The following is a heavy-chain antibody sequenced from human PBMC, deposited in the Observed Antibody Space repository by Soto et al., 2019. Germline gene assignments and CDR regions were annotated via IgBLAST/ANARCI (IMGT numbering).Heavy chain of an antibody. CDR1: GFTFSNHW. CDR2: IKQDGPEK. J-gene: IGHJ4*02. D-gene: IGHD3-3*01. Sequence: GGSLRLSCAASGFTFSNHWMSWVRQAPGKGLAWVADIKQDGPEKDYVDSVKGRFTIATDNAKNSLYLQTNSLRAEDTAVYYCARDKYYDFWIGYSNYYFDFWGQGTLVTVSS. CDR3: ARDKYYDFWIGYSNYYFDF. V-gene: IGHV3-7*03.